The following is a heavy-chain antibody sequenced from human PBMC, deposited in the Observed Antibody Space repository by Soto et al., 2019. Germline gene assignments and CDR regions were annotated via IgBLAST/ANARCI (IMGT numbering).Heavy chain of an antibody. D-gene: IGHD3-3*01. J-gene: IGHJ4*02. Sequence: SVKVSCKSSGGTFSSFINYPINWVRQAPGQGLEWMGGIVPNVGTVNYAQKFRGKVTITADKSTGTAHMELSSLRSEDTALYYCARRDTSGFLRYFDNWGQGTQVTVSS. CDR1: GGTFSSFINYP. CDR2: IVPNVGTV. CDR3: ARRDTSGFLRYFDN. V-gene: IGHV1-69*06.